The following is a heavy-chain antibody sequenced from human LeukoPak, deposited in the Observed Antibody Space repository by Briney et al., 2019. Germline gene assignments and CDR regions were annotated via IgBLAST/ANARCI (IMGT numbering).Heavy chain of an antibody. CDR2: ISGSGGST. CDR3: AKGPLGYCSGGSCYWEYYFDY. CDR1: GFTFSSYS. Sequence: GGSLRLSCAASGFTFSSYSMSWVRQAPGKGLEWVSAISGSGGSTYYADSVKGWFTISRDNSKNTLYLQMNSLRAEDTAVYYCAKGPLGYCSGGSCYWEYYFDYWGQGTLVTVSS. J-gene: IGHJ4*02. V-gene: IGHV3-23*01. D-gene: IGHD2-15*01.